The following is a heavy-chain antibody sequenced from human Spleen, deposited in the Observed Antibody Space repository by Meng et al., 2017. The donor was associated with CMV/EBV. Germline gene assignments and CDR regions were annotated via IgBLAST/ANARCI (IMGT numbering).Heavy chain of an antibody. CDR1: GFTLSNTW. V-gene: IGHV3-7*01. Sequence: GASLKISWAASGFTLSNTWMTWVRQAPGKGVEWVATIDHDGTNKYYVDSLKGRFTITRDKNLLFLQMNSLRAEDTAVDYCVGDPGWADSDTLGHWGQGTLVTVSS. J-gene: IGHJ4*02. CDR3: VGDPGWADSDTLGH. D-gene: IGHD3-16*01. CDR2: IDHDGTNK.